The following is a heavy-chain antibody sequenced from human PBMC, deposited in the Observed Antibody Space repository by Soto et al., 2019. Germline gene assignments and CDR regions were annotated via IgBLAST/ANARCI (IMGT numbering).Heavy chain of an antibody. Sequence: QVQLVQSGAEVKKPGSSVKVSCKASGGTFSSYTISWVRQAPGQGLEWMGRIIPILGIANYAQKFQGRVTITADKSTSTAYMELSRLRSEDTAVYYCASNHDPAMPSDYWGKGTLVTVSS. D-gene: IGHD5-18*01. CDR2: IIPILGIA. CDR1: GGTFSSYT. J-gene: IGHJ4*02. CDR3: ASNHDPAMPSDY. V-gene: IGHV1-69*02.